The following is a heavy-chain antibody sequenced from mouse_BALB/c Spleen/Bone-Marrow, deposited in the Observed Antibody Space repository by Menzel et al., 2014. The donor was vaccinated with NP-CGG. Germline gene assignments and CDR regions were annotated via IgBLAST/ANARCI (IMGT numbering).Heavy chain of an antibody. J-gene: IGHJ2*01. D-gene: IGHD3-1*01. V-gene: IGHV5-17*02. CDR2: ISSGSNNI. Sequence: EVMLVESGGGLVQPGGSRKLSCAASGFTFSSFGMHWVRQAPEKGLEWVAYISSGSNNIYYVDTVKGRFTISRDNPKNTLFLQMTSQRSEDTAMFYGERGGGGARADFDYGGQGTTLTVSS. CDR1: GFTFSSFG. CDR3: ERGGGGARADFDY.